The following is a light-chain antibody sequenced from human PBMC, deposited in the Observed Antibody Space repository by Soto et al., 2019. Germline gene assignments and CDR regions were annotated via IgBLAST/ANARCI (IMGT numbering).Light chain of an antibody. CDR3: QQYNSYSGT. V-gene: IGKV1-5*03. J-gene: IGKJ2*01. Sequence: DIQMTQSPSILSASVGDRVTITCRASQSISSWLAWYQQKPGKAPKLLIYKASSLESGVPSRFSGSGSGTEFTLTISSLQPDDFATYYCQQYNSYSGTFGQGTKLEIK. CDR2: KAS. CDR1: QSISSW.